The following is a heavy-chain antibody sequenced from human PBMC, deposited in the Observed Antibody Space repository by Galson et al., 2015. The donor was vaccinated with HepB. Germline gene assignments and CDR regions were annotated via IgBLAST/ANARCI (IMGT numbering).Heavy chain of an antibody. CDR3: ARAAGLGGEDYDFWSGKFDY. V-gene: IGHV4-31*03. J-gene: IGHJ4*02. Sequence: TLSLTCTVSGGSISSGGYYWSWIRQHPGKGLEWIGYIYYSGSTYYNPSLKSRVTISVDTSKNQFSLKLSSVTAADTAVYYCARAAGLGGEDYDFWSGKFDYWGQGTLVTVSS. CDR1: GGSISSGGYY. D-gene: IGHD3-3*01. CDR2: IYYSGST.